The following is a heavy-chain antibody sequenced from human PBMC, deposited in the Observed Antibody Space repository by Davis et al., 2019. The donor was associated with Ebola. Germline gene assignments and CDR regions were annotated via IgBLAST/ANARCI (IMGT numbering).Heavy chain of an antibody. CDR3: ARGAATVTTGWFDP. D-gene: IGHD4-17*01. Sequence: AASVKVSCKASGYTFTGDYMHWGRQAPGQGFEWTGWINPNSGGTNYAQKFQGRVTMTRDTSISTAYMELSRLRSDDTAVYYCARGAATVTTGWFDPWGQGTLVTVSS. CDR1: GYTFTGDY. J-gene: IGHJ5*02. V-gene: IGHV1-2*02. CDR2: INPNSGGT.